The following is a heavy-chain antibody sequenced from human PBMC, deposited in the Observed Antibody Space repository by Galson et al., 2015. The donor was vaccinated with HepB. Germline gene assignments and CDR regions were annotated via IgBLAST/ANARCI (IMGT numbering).Heavy chain of an antibody. D-gene: IGHD2-15*01. J-gene: IGHJ4*02. CDR3: ARDGPTSYSDS. CDR2: TLIDGTTK. V-gene: IGHV3-33*01. CDR1: GFTFRIYG. Sequence: SLRLSCAASGFTFRIYGMHWVRQPPGKGLEWVAVTLIDGTTKYYADSVKGRFTVSRDNSKNTLYLQVSSLRDEDTAVYYCARDGPTSYSDSWGRGTLVSVSS.